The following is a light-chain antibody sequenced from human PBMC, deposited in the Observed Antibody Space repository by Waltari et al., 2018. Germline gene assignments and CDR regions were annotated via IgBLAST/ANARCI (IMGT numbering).Light chain of an antibody. CDR3: QTGGHGTWV. V-gene: IGLV4-69*01. J-gene: IGLJ3*02. CDR2: VNSDGSH. Sequence: QLLLPQSPSASASLGASVKLTCTLSSGHSSNAIAWLPQRPEKGPRYLMKVNSDGSHSKGDEIPDRFSGSSSGAERYLTISSLQSEDEGDYYCQTGGHGTWVFGGGTKLTVL. CDR1: SGHSSNA.